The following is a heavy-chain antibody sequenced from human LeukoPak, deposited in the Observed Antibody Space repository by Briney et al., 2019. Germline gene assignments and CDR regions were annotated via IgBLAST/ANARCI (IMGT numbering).Heavy chain of an antibody. CDR2: INHSGST. CDR3: ARVPRPNAFDI. Sequence: PSETLSLTCAVYGGSFSGYYWSWIRRPPGKGLEWIGEINHSGSTNYNPSLKSRVTISVDTSKNQFSLKLSSVTAADTAVYYCARVPRPNAFDIWGQGTMVTVSS. V-gene: IGHV4-34*01. J-gene: IGHJ3*02. CDR1: GGSFSGYY.